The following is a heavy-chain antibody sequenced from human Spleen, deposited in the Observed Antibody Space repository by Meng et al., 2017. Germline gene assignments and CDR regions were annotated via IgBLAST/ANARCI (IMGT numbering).Heavy chain of an antibody. Sequence: SETLSLTCTVSGYSISSGYYWGWIRQPPGKGLEWIGNIYHSGRTYYNPSLKSRVTISVGTSKNQFSLKLSSVTAADTAVYYCARRGGDFDAFDIWGQGTMVTVSS. CDR2: IYHSGRT. CDR3: ARRGGDFDAFDI. D-gene: IGHD2-21*02. V-gene: IGHV4-38-2*02. CDR1: GYSISSGYY. J-gene: IGHJ3*02.